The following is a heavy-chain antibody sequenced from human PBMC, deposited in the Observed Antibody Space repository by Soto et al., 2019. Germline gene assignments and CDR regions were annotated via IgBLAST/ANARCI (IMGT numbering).Heavy chain of an antibody. CDR1: GGTFTGYP. CDR3: ARTRRAARPDFSCDLVTYYLYVMYV. CDR2: TIPIFGTA. Sequence: YAVKASCEACGGTFTGYPISWGRQAPGQGLEWMGGTIPIFGTANYAQKFQGRVTITAEESTSTAYMELSSLRSEDTAVYYCARTRRAARPDFSCDLVTYYLYVMYVRGQGTTITV. J-gene: IGHJ6*02. D-gene: IGHD6-6*01. V-gene: IGHV1-69*01.